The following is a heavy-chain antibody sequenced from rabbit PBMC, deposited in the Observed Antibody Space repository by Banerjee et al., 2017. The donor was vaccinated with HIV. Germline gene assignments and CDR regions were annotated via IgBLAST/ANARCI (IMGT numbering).Heavy chain of an antibody. J-gene: IGHJ4*01. D-gene: IGHD7-1*01. Sequence: QSLEESGGDLVKPEGSLTLTCKASGFDLSSSYYMCWVRQAPGKGLEWIACIYTGSSGSTYYASWAKGRFTISKTSSTTVTLQMTSLTAADTATYFCARAYGGYAGYGGAYNLWGQGTLVTVS. CDR2: IYTGSSGST. CDR3: ARAYGGYAGYGGAYNL. V-gene: IGHV1S40*01. CDR1: GFDLSSSYY.